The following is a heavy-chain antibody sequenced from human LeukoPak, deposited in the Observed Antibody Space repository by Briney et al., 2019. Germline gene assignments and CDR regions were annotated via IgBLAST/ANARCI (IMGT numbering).Heavy chain of an antibody. D-gene: IGHD6-19*01. CDR2: VRSKAYGGTT. Sequence: GGSLRLSCTASGFTFGDYAMSWFRQAPGKGLEWVGFVRSKAYGGTTEYAASVKGRFTISRDDSKSIAYLQMNSLKTEDTAVYYCTRDVVSRSGHTQFYWGQGTLVTVSS. V-gene: IGHV3-49*03. CDR1: GFTFGDYA. J-gene: IGHJ4*02. CDR3: TRDVVSRSGHTQFY.